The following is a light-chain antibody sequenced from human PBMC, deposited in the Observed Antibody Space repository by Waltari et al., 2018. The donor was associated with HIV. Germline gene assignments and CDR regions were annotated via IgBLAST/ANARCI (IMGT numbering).Light chain of an antibody. CDR2: GNS. CDR1: SSNIGSNT. V-gene: IGLV1-44*01. J-gene: IGLJ2*01. Sequence: QSVLTQPPSASGTPGQRVTISCSGSSSNIGSNTVNWYQQLPGTAPELLFYGNSLRASGVPDGFAGSKLGTSASLSISGLRSEDEADYYCSAWDDSLNGPVFGGGTKLTVL. CDR3: SAWDDSLNGPV.